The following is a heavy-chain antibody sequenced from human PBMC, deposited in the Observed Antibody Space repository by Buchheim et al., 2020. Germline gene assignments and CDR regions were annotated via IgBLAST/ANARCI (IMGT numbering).Heavy chain of an antibody. V-gene: IGHV3-7*01. CDR1: GFTFSSYW. CDR2: IKPDGSEK. D-gene: IGHD3-22*01. J-gene: IGHJ4*02. Sequence: EVQLVESGGGLVQPGGSLRLSCPASGFTFSSYWMSWVRQAPGKGLEWVANIKPDGSEKYYVDSVKGRFTISRDNAKNSLYLQMNSLRAEDTAVYYCARDRGFYDTTGASDYWGQGT. CDR3: ARDRGFYDTTGASDY.